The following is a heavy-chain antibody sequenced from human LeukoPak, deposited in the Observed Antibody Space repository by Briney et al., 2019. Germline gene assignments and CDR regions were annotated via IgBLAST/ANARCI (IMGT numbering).Heavy chain of an antibody. J-gene: IGHJ4*02. CDR1: GFSFSPYE. CDR2: ITSSGATK. V-gene: IGHV3-48*03. D-gene: IGHD6-19*01. Sequence: GSLRLSCAASGFSFSPYEMNWVRQAPGKGLEWISYITSSGATKYSADSVKGRFTISRDNAKNSLYLQMTSLRVEDTAFYYCVRESRSDWYVGYFDYWGRGTLVTVSS. CDR3: VRESRSDWYVGYFDY.